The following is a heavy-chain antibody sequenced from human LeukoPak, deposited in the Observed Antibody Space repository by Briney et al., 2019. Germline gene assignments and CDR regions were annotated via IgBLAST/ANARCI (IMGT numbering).Heavy chain of an antibody. J-gene: IGHJ5*02. V-gene: IGHV4-31*03. CDR3: ARRWTTSDYYTVLDP. CDR2: IYYSGST. D-gene: IGHD3-3*01. Sequence: SQTLSLTCTVSGDSISRGGYYWRWLRQHRGKGLEWIGYIYYSGSTYYNPTLKSRVTISVDTSKNGVSLKLRSVTAADTAVYFCARRWTTSDYYTVLDPWGQGTPVTVSS. CDR1: GDSISRGGYY.